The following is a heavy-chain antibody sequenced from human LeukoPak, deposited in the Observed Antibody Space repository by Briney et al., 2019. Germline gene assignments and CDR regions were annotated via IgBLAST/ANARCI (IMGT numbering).Heavy chain of an antibody. CDR3: ARLSAMVRGPEDIFYFEY. V-gene: IGHV3-7*01. CDR1: GFSFSTYW. J-gene: IGHJ4*02. Sequence: GGSLRLSCETSGFSFSTYWMSWVRQAPGKGLEWVANIRPDGSEKYYWDSVKGRFTISRDIAKQSVFLQMTSLRVEDTAVYYCARLSAMVRGPEDIFYFEYWGLGTLVTVSS. CDR2: IRPDGSEK. D-gene: IGHD3-10*01.